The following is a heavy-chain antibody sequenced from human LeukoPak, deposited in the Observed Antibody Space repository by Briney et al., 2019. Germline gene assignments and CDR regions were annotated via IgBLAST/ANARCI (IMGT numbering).Heavy chain of an antibody. Sequence: SVKVSCKASGGTFSSYAISWVRQAPGQGLEWMGGIIPIFGTANYAQKFQGRVTITADESTSTAYMELSSLRSEDTAVYYCARDGYGEYAFDYWGQGTLVTVSS. D-gene: IGHD4-17*01. CDR2: IIPIFGTA. V-gene: IGHV1-69*13. CDR3: ARDGYGEYAFDY. J-gene: IGHJ4*02. CDR1: GGTFSSYA.